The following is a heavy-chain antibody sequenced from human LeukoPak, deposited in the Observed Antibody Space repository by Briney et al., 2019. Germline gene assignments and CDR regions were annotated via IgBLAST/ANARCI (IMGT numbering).Heavy chain of an antibody. Sequence: GGSLRLSCTASAFTFSNYWMSWVRQAPGKGLEWVANIKYDGSEKYYVDSVKGRLTISRDNAKNSPYLQMNSLRAEDTAVYYCASEPVRERWFDSWGQGTLVTVSS. D-gene: IGHD1-1*01. CDR2: IKYDGSEK. CDR3: ASEPVRERWFDS. J-gene: IGHJ5*01. V-gene: IGHV3-7*03. CDR1: AFTFSNYW.